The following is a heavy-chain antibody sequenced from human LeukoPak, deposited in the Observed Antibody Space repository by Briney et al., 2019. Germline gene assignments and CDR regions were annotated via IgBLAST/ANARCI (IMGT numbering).Heavy chain of an antibody. V-gene: IGHV4-39*01. CDR3: ARHSGQKYIGQT. Sequence: SETLSLTCTVSGGSISSSSYYWGWIRQPPGKGLEWIGSIYYSGSTYYNPSLKSRVTISVDTSKNQFSLKLSSVTAADTAVYYCARHSGQKYIGQTWGQGTLVTVSS. CDR2: IYYSGST. D-gene: IGHD1-26*01. J-gene: IGHJ5*02. CDR1: GGSISSSSYY.